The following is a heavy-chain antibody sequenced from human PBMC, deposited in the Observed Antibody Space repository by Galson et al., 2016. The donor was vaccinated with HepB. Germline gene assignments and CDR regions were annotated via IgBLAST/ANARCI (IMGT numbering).Heavy chain of an antibody. CDR1: GFTFSNYA. V-gene: IGHV3-23*01. D-gene: IGHD3-3*01. CDR3: AKGDDFWSGYYGGL. J-gene: IGHJ4*02. CDR2: ISGTGGTT. Sequence: LRLSCAASGFTFSNYAMSWVRQAPGKGLEWVSGISGTGGTTYYADSVKGRFTISRDNSKNTLYLRMNSLRAEDAAVYYCAKGDDFWSGYYGGLWGQGTLVTVSS.